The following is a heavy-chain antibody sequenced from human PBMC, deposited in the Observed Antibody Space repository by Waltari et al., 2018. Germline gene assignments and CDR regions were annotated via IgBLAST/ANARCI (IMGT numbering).Heavy chain of an antibody. CDR2: IYTSGST. J-gene: IGHJ4*02. CDR3: ARDGPNYGY. V-gene: IGHV4-61*02. D-gene: IGHD3-16*01. CDR1: GGSISSGSYY. Sequence: QVQLQESGPGLVKPSQTLSLTCPVSGGSISSGSYYWSWIRQPAGKGLEWIGRIYTSGSTNYNPSLKSRVTISVDTSKNQFSLKLSSVTAADTAVYYCARDGPNYGYWGQGTLVTVSS.